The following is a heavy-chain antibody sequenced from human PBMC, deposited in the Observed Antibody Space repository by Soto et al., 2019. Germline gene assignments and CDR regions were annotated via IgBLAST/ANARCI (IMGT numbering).Heavy chain of an antibody. V-gene: IGHV3-23*01. Sequence: PGGSLRLSCMASGFPSSTYGFSTYAMTWVRQPPGRGLEWVSAITASGTHSYYADSVKGRFTISRDNSRNTLFLQMDSLRADDTAVYFCAKGTSSEFLLSFDDWGHGTLVTVSS. CDR2: ITASGTHS. CDR1: GFPSSTYGFSTYA. J-gene: IGHJ4*01. D-gene: IGHD3-10*01. CDR3: AKGTSSEFLLSFDD.